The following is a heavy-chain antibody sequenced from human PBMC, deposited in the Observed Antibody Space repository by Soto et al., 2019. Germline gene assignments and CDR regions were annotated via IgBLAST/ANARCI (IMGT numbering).Heavy chain of an antibody. J-gene: IGHJ5*02. CDR1: GFTFSSYA. CDR2: ISYDGSNK. CDR3: ARDINRYCSSTSCYFAPDNWFDP. Sequence: PGGSLRLSCAASGFTFSSYAMHWVRQAPGKGLEWVAVISYDGSNKYYADSVKGRFTISRDNSKNTLYLQMNSLRAEDTAVYYCARDINRYCSSTSCYFAPDNWFDPWGQGTPVTVSS. D-gene: IGHD2-2*01. V-gene: IGHV3-30-3*01.